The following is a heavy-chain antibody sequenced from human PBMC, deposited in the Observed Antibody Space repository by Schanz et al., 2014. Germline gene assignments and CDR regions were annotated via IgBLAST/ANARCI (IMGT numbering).Heavy chain of an antibody. Sequence: VQLVESGGGLVQPGRSLRLSCAASGFTFSRSGMHWVRQAPGKGLEWVAVVCYDGSKKYYADSVKGRFTTSRDNSKNTMYLQMHSLRAEDTAVYYCVKDLQRELLRDDHYYGMDVWGQGTTVTVSS. V-gene: IGHV3-33*06. CDR3: VKDLQRELLRDDHYYGMDV. D-gene: IGHD1-26*01. J-gene: IGHJ6*02. CDR2: VCYDGSKK. CDR1: GFTFSRSG.